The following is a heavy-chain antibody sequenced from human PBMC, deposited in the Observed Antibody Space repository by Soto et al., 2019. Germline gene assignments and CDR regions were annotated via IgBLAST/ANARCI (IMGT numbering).Heavy chain of an antibody. J-gene: IGHJ3*02. V-gene: IGHV4-59*01. CDR2: IYYSGST. CDR3: ARDQQYCSGGSCYSTDAFDI. CDR1: GGSISSYY. Sequence: SETLSLACTVSGGSISSYYWSWIRQPPGKGLEWIGYIYYSGSTNYNPSLKSRVTISVDTSKNQFSLKLSSVTAADTAVYYCARDQQYCSGGSCYSTDAFDIWGQRTMVTVSS. D-gene: IGHD2-15*01.